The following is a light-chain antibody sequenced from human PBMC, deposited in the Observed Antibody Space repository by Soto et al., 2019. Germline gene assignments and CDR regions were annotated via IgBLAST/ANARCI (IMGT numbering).Light chain of an antibody. Sequence: EIVLTQSPGTLSLSPGESATLSCRASQNIDKNYLAWFQHKPGQAPSLLIYDASMRATGVPDRFSGSGSGTDFTLIISRMEPEDFAVYYCQQFAGSFGGGTKVEIX. V-gene: IGKV3-20*01. J-gene: IGKJ4*02. CDR2: DAS. CDR3: QQFAGS. CDR1: QNIDKNY.